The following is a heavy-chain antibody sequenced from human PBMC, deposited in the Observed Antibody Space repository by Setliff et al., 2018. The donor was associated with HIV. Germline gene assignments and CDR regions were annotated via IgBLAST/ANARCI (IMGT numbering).Heavy chain of an antibody. Sequence: PGGSLRLSCTGSGFTLGDYPVSWVRQAPGKGLEWISFIRRRGDGGTTEHAASVKGRFTISRDDSKSIAYLQMNNLKTEDTAVYYCAKDRTIDYSNAFDIWGQGTMVTVSS. D-gene: IGHD2-15*01. CDR3: AKDRTIDYSNAFDI. V-gene: IGHV3-49*04. J-gene: IGHJ3*02. CDR2: IRRRGDGGTT. CDR1: GFTLGDYP.